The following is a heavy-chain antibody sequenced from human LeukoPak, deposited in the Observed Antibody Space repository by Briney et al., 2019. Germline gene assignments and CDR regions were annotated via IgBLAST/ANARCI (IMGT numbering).Heavy chain of an antibody. D-gene: IGHD3-22*01. Sequence: ASVKVSCKASGGTFSSYAICWVRQAPGQGLEWMGRIIPIFGTANYAQKFQGRVTITTDESTSTAYMELSSLRSEDTAVYYCARSYYDSSGPFDYWGQGTLVTVSS. CDR1: GGTFSSYA. CDR3: ARSYYDSSGPFDY. V-gene: IGHV1-69*05. CDR2: IIPIFGTA. J-gene: IGHJ4*02.